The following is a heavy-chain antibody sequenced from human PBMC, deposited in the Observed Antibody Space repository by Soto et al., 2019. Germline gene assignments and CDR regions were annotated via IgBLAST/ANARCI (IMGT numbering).Heavy chain of an antibody. D-gene: IGHD2-15*01. CDR3: AGEVVATVD. CDR1: GYTFTSYA. V-gene: IGHV1-3*01. CDR2: INAGNGNT. Sequence: QVQLVQSGAEVKKPGASVKVSCKASGYTFTSYAMHWVRQAPGQRLEWMGWINAGNGNTKYSQKFQGRVTITRDTAASTADMELSSLRSEDTDLYYCAGEVVATVDWGQGTLVTVSS. J-gene: IGHJ1*01.